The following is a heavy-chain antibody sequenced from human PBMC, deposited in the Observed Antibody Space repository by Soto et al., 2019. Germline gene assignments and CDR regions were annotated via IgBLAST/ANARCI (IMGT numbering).Heavy chain of an antibody. J-gene: IGHJ4*02. CDR2: IYHSGST. V-gene: IGHV4-30-2*01. D-gene: IGHD3-22*01. CDR3: AGSGYYPTYFDY. Sequence: QLQLQESGSGLVKPSQTLSLTCAVSGGSISSGGYSWSWIRQPPGKGLEWIGYIYHSGSTYYNPSLKTRATISVARSKNQFSLKLSSVTAADTAGYYYAGSGYYPTYFDYWGQGTLVTVSS. CDR1: GGSISSGGYS.